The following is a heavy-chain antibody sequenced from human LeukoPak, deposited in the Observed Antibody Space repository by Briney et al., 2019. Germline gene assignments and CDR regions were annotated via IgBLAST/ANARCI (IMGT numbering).Heavy chain of an antibody. CDR1: GGTFSSYT. D-gene: IGHD3-10*01. CDR3: ARGEYYYGSGSYYPFYNWFDP. Sequence: ASVKVSCKASGGTFSSYTISWVRQAPGQGLEWMGRIIPIFGTANYAQKFQGRVTITADESTSTAYMELSSLRSEDTAVYYCARGEYYYGSGSYYPFYNWFDPWGQGTLVTVSS. J-gene: IGHJ5*02. V-gene: IGHV1-69*15. CDR2: IIPIFGTA.